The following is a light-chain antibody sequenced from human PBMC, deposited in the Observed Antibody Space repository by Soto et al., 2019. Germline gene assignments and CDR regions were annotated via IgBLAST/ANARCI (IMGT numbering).Light chain of an antibody. CDR3: QQFGNSPWT. CDR1: QSVSSSY. V-gene: IGKV3-20*01. J-gene: IGKJ1*01. Sequence: EIVLTQSPGTLSLSPEERATLSCRASQSVSSSYLAWYQQKPGQAPSLLIYGASRRATGIPDRFSGSGSGTDFTLTISGLEPEDFAVYYCQQFGNSPWTFGQGTKVEIK. CDR2: GAS.